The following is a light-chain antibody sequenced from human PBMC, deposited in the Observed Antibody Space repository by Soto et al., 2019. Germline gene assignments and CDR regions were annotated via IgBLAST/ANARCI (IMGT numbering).Light chain of an antibody. CDR3: QQANSFPYT. CDR2: ATS. J-gene: IGKJ2*01. Sequence: DIQMTQSPSSVSASVGDRVTITCRASQGISNWLAWYQQKAGEAPKLLIYATSTSQSGVPSRFRGSGSGTEFTLTISSLQPEDVATYYCQQANSFPYTFGQGTKLEIK. CDR1: QGISNW. V-gene: IGKV1-12*01.